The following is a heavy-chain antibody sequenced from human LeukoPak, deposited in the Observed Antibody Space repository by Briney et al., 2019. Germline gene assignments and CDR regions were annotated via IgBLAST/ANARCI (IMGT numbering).Heavy chain of an antibody. CDR3: ARGPPYYDFWSGNNWFDP. J-gene: IGHJ5*02. V-gene: IGHV4-59*12. CDR1: GGSISSYY. CDR2: IYYSGST. Sequence: PSETLSLTCTVSGGSISSYYWNWIRQPPGKGLEWIGYIYYSGSTNYNPSLKSRVTISVDTSKNQFSLKLSSVTAADTAVYYCARGPPYYDFWSGNNWFDPWGQGTLVTVSS. D-gene: IGHD3-3*01.